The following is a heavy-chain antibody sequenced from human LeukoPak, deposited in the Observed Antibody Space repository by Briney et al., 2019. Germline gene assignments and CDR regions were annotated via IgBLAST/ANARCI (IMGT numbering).Heavy chain of an antibody. CDR1: GGSLITYY. J-gene: IGHJ4*02. Sequence: SETLSLTPTVSGGSLITYYWSWIRQPPGKGLEWIGYIHYRGSTNYNPSLKSRLNISVHRTKNQFSHKMRSVTAAYTAVYFFARHYGDYGSDCWGQRNPVTVSS. V-gene: IGHV4-59*08. CDR3: ARHYGDYGSDC. CDR2: IHYRGST. D-gene: IGHD4-17*01.